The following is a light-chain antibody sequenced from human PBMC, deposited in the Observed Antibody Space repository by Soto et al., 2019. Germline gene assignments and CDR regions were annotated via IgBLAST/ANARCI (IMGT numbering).Light chain of an antibody. CDR2: GAS. J-gene: IGKJ2*01. CDR1: QSVTTY. CDR3: HQYAGPPAT. Sequence: EVVLTQSPGTLSLSPGERATLSCRSSQSVTTYLAWYQHKPGQAPRLLIYGASWRAAGIPDRFSGSGSGSDFPLTISRLEPEDFAVYYCHQYAGPPATFGQGTRLEIK. V-gene: IGKV3-20*01.